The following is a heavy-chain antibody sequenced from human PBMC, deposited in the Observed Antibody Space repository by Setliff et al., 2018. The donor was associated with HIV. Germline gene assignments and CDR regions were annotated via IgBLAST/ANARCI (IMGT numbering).Heavy chain of an antibody. J-gene: IGHJ5*02. Sequence: PSETLSLTCAVSGYSISSNFLWGRVRQPPGQGLGWIGSIHHAGSTYYNPSLKSRVRISLDTSKNQFSLKLSSVTAADTAVYYCARHDCGGNCDINWFDPWGQGTLVTVSS. CDR1: GYSISSNFL. D-gene: IGHD2-21*02. CDR2: IHHAGST. V-gene: IGHV4-38-2*01. CDR3: ARHDCGGNCDINWFDP.